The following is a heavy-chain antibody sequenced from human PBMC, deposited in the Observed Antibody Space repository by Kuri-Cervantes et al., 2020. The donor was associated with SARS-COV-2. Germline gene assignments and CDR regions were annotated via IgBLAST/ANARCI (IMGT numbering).Heavy chain of an antibody. V-gene: IGHV3-23*01. CDR3: AKDALMTMVVTDAFDI. CDR2: ISGSGGST. J-gene: IGHJ3*02. D-gene: IGHD4-23*01. Sequence: GGSLRLSCAASGFTFSSYSMNWVRQAPGKGLEWVSAISGSGGSTYYADSVKGRFTTSRDNSKNTLYLQMNSLRAEDTAVYYCAKDALMTMVVTDAFDIWGQGTMVTVSS. CDR1: GFTFSSYS.